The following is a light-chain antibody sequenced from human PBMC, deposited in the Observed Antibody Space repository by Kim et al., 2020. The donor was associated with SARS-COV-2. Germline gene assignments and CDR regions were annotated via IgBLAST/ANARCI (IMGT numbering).Light chain of an antibody. Sequence: DVQMTQSPSTLSASVGDRVTITCRASQSVTTFLAWYQQKPGKAPKLLIYRTSTLESGVPSRFSGSGSGTEFTLTISSLQPDDFATYYCQQYKSYTETFGQGTKLEI. CDR1: QSVTTF. J-gene: IGKJ2*01. CDR2: RTS. CDR3: QQYKSYTET. V-gene: IGKV1-5*03.